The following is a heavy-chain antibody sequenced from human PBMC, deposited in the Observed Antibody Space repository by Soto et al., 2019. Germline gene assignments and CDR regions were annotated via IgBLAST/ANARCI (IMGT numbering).Heavy chain of an antibody. CDR1: GFSLSTSGVG. CDR3: ARRYSSSWYGWFDP. CDR2: IYWDDDK. J-gene: IGHJ5*02. D-gene: IGHD6-13*01. V-gene: IGHV2-5*02. Sequence: QITLKESGPPLVKPTQTLTLTCTFSGFSLSTSGVGVGWIRQPPGKALEWLALIYWDDDKRYSPSLKSRLTITKDTSKNQVVLTMTNMDPVDTATYYCARRYSSSWYGWFDPWGQGTLVTVSS.